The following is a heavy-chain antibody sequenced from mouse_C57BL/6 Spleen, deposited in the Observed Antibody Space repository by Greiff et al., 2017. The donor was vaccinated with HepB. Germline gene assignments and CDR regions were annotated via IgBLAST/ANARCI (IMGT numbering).Heavy chain of an antibody. CDR2: ISYDGSN. CDR3: ARADGYYEGYFDV. Sequence: EVKLVESGPGLVKPSQSLSLTCSVTGYSITSGYYWNWIRQFPGNKLEWMGYISYDGSNNYNPSLKNRISITRDTSKNQFFLKLNSVTTEDTATYYCARADGYYEGYFDVWGTGTTVTVSS. D-gene: IGHD2-3*01. J-gene: IGHJ1*03. CDR1: GYSITSGYY. V-gene: IGHV3-6*01.